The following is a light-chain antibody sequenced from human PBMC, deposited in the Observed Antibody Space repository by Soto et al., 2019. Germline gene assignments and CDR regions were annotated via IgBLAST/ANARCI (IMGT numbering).Light chain of an antibody. CDR3: QQAYGFAFN. Sequence: DIQMTQSPTSVSASVGDRVTISCRASQGISSWLAWYQQRPGKAPKLLIYAASNLQTGVPSRFSGSGSGTDFTLTISSLQPEDSATYFCQQAYGFAFNFGPGTKVEIE. CDR2: AAS. CDR1: QGISSW. J-gene: IGKJ3*01. V-gene: IGKV1-12*01.